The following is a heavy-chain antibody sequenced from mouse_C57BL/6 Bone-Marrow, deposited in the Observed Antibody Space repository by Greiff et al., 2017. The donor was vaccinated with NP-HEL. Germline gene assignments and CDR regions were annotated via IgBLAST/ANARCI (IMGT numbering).Heavy chain of an antibody. CDR1: GYTFTNYW. Sequence: QVQLQQSGAELVRPGTSVKMSCKASGYTFTNYWIGWAKQRPGHGLEWIGDIYPGGGYTNYNEKFKGKATLTADKSSSTAYMQFSSLTSEDSAIYYCARVRGGYFDVWGTGTTVTVSS. CDR2: IYPGGGYT. CDR3: ARVRGGYFDV. V-gene: IGHV1-63*01. J-gene: IGHJ1*03.